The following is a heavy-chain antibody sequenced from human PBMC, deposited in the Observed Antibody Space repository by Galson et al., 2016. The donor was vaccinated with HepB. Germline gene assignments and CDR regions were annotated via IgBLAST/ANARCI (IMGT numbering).Heavy chain of an antibody. CDR2: INPVTGAT. CDR1: GYTFTSDY. V-gene: IGHV1-46*01. Sequence: SVKVSCKASGYTFTSDYMHWVRQAPGQGLEWVAMINPVTGATRYAQKFQGRVTTTRDTSTSPVYMELSSLTSEDSAIYYCARDAPGGHDLWHGMDVWGQGTTVTVSS. D-gene: IGHD3-16*01. J-gene: IGHJ6*02. CDR3: ARDAPGGHDLWHGMDV.